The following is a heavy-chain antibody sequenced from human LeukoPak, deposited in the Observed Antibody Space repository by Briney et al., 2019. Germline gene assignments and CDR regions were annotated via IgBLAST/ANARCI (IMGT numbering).Heavy chain of an antibody. CDR3: AKDIGPVDYGDSRNSDYYYGMDV. Sequence: GGSLRLSCAASGFTFSSYSMNWVRQAPGKGLEWVSSISSSSSYIYYADSVKGRFTISRDNAKNSLYLQMNSLRAEDTALYYCAKDIGPVDYGDSRNSDYYYGMDVWGQGTTVTVSS. J-gene: IGHJ6*02. D-gene: IGHD4-17*01. CDR2: ISSSSSYI. CDR1: GFTFSSYS. V-gene: IGHV3-21*04.